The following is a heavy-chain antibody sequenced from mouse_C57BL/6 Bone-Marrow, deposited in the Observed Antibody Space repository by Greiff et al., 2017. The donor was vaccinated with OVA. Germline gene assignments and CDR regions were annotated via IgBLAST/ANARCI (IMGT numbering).Heavy chain of an antibody. CDR1: GYTFTNYW. V-gene: IGHV1-72*01. CDR3: ARRSGPRLGVGC. Sequence: QVQLQQPGAELVKPGASVKLSCKASGYTFTNYWMHWVKQRPGRGLEWIGRIDPTNGGTKYNEKFKGKATLTVDKSSSTAYMQLRSLTSEASAGYYSARRSGPRLGVGCWGQGTTHTVSS. D-gene: IGHD1-3*01. CDR2: IDPTNGGT. J-gene: IGHJ2*01.